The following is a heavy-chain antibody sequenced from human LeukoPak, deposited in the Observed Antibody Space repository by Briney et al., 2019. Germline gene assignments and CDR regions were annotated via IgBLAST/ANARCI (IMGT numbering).Heavy chain of an antibody. D-gene: IGHD3-22*01. Sequence: PGGSLRLSCAASGFTFSSYAMHWVRQAPGKGLEWVAVISYDGSNKYYADSVKGRFTISRDTSKNTLYLQMNSLRAEDTAVYYCARDPEGYDSSGYYSYWGQGTLVTVSS. J-gene: IGHJ4*02. V-gene: IGHV3-30*04. CDR1: GFTFSSYA. CDR3: ARDPEGYDSSGYYSY. CDR2: ISYDGSNK.